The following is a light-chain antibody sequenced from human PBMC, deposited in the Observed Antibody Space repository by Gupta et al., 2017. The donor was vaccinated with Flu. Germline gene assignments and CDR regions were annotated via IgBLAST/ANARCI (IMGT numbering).Light chain of an antibody. CDR1: QSVSSY. V-gene: IGKV3-11*01. J-gene: IGKJ2*01. CDR2: DAS. Sequence: EIVLTQSPATLSLSPGERATLSCRASQSVSSYLAWYQQKPGQAPRLLIYDASNRATGIPARFSGSGYGTDFTLTISSLEPEDFAVYYCQQRSNWRGYTFGQGTKLEIK. CDR3: QQRSNWRGYT.